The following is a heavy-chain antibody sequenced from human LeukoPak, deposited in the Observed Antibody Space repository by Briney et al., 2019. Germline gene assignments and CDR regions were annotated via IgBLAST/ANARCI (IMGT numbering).Heavy chain of an antibody. Sequence: ASVKVSCKASGYTFTDYYVHWVRQAPGQGLEWMGWINSNNGGTNYAQKFQGRVTITADESTSTAYMELRSLRSDDPAVYYCARFSPPIYYDFWSGYAYWGQGTLVTVSS. CDR3: ARFSPPIYYDFWSGYAY. CDR2: INSNNGGT. CDR1: GYTFTDYY. J-gene: IGHJ4*02. V-gene: IGHV1-2*02. D-gene: IGHD3-3*01.